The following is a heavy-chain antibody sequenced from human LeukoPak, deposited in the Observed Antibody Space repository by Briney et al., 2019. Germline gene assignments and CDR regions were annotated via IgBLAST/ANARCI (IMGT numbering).Heavy chain of an antibody. D-gene: IGHD6-13*01. CDR1: GFTFSSYA. CDR2: IYSGGST. V-gene: IGHV3-66*01. J-gene: IGHJ4*02. CDR3: ARAPYSSSWYFDY. Sequence: GGSLRLSCAASGFTFSSYAMSWVRRAPGKGLEWVSVIYSGGSTHYAGSVKGRFTISRDNSKNTVYLQMNSLRAEDTAVYYCARAPYSSSWYFDYWGQGTLVTVSS.